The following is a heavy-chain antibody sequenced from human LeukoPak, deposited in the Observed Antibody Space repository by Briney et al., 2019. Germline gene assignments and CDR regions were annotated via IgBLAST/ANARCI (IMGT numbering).Heavy chain of an antibody. V-gene: IGHV4-39*01. CDR3: ARHVSSPGSSHNWFDP. CDR2: IYYSGST. Sequence: SETLSLTCTVSGGSISSSSYYWGWIRQPPGKGLEWIGSIYYSGSTYYNPSLKSRVTISVDTSKNQFSLKLSSVTAADTAVYYCARHVSSPGSSHNWFDPWGQGTLVTVSS. CDR1: GGSISSSSYY. J-gene: IGHJ5*02. D-gene: IGHD6-13*01.